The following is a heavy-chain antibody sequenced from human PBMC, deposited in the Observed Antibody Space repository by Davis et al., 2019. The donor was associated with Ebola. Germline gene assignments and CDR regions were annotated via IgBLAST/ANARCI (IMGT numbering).Heavy chain of an antibody. CDR1: GGSSSGYY. CDR2: ISHTGNT. CDR3: ARGDGYNYFDS. D-gene: IGHD5-24*01. Sequence: MPSETLSLTCAVYGGSSSGYYWNWIRQSPGKGLEWIGEISHTGNTNYNPSLESRVTMSIDTSKNQFSLKLSSVTAADTAVYYCARGDGYNYFDSWGQGTLVTVSS. J-gene: IGHJ4*02. V-gene: IGHV4-34*01.